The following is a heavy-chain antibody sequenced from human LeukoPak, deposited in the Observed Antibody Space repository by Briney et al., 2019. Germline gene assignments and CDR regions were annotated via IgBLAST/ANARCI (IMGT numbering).Heavy chain of an antibody. CDR3: TRDSFQQLVSSGYFIH. V-gene: IGHV3-7*01. CDR1: GFSFSSYW. J-gene: IGHJ1*01. CDR2: IKQDGSEK. D-gene: IGHD6-13*01. Sequence: GGSLRLSCAASGFSFSSYWMTWVRQAPGKGLEWVANIKQDGSEKYYVDSVKGRFTISRDNAKNSLYLQMNSLRAEDTAVYHCTRDSFQQLVSSGYFIHWGQGTLVTVSS.